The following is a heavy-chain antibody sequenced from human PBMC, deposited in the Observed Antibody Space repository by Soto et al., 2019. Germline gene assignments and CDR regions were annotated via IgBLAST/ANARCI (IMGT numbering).Heavy chain of an antibody. CDR3: ARPGAHCSGGSCYLFAFDY. V-gene: IGHV4-39*01. CDR2: VYYSGST. Sequence: SETLSLTCTVSGGSVSSSSYYWGWVRQPPGKGLEWIGSVYYSGSTYYNPSLESRVTISVDKSKNQFSLKLSSVTAADTAVYYCARPGAHCSGGSCYLFAFDYWGQGTLVTVSS. D-gene: IGHD2-15*01. J-gene: IGHJ4*02. CDR1: GGSVSSSSYY.